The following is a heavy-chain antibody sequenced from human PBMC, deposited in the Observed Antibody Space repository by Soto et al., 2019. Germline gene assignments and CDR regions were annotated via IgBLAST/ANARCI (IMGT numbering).Heavy chain of an antibody. V-gene: IGHV4-59*01. Sequence: ASETLSLTCTVSGGSISSYYWSWIRQPPGKGLEWIGYIFYSGSTNYNPSLKSRVTISVDTSKNQFSLKLSSVTAADTALYYFARIVGDYGDYVSPSYFDYWGQGTLVTVSS. CDR1: GGSISSYY. J-gene: IGHJ4*02. D-gene: IGHD4-17*01. CDR3: ARIVGDYGDYVSPSYFDY. CDR2: IFYSGST.